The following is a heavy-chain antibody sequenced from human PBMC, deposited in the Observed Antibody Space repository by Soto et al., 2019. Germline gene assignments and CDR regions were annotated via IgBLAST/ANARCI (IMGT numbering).Heavy chain of an antibody. V-gene: IGHV4-31*03. J-gene: IGHJ4*02. Sequence: QVQLQESGPGLVKPSQTLSLTCTVSGGSISSGGYYWSWIRQHPGKGREWIGYIIYGGSTFYNPSLKSRVTISVDTSKNQFSLNLSSVTAADTAVYYCARRRDGAARLFDYWGQGTLVTVSS. CDR3: ARRRDGAARLFDY. CDR2: IIYGGST. CDR1: GGSISSGGYY. D-gene: IGHD6-6*01.